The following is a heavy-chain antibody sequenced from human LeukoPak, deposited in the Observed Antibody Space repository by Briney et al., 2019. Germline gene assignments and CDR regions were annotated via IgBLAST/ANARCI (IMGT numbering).Heavy chain of an antibody. CDR3: ARGPPADYYDRSGFYPCFDY. Sequence: SETLSLTCAVYGGSVSGSYWSWIRQPPGKGPEWIGEINHSGSTNYNPSLKSRVTISVDMSKDQFSLKLGSVTAADTAVYYCARGPPADYYDRSGFYPCFDYWGQGALVTVSS. CDR2: INHSGST. J-gene: IGHJ4*02. CDR1: GGSVSGSY. V-gene: IGHV4-34*01. D-gene: IGHD3-22*01.